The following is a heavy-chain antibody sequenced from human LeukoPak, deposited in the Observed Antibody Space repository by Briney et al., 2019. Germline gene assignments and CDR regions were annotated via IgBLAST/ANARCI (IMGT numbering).Heavy chain of an antibody. CDR1: GFTFSTYW. D-gene: IGHD6-19*01. CDR2: IKPDGSDQ. CDR3: VRALYTTGWYPDYFDF. V-gene: IGHV3-7*04. J-gene: IGHJ4*02. Sequence: GSLRLSYAASGFTFSTYWMSWVRQTPGEGLEWLANIKPDGSDQYYVDSVRGRFTISRDNAENSLYLQMNSLRAEDTAVYYCVRALYTTGWYPDYFDFWGQGTLVTVSS.